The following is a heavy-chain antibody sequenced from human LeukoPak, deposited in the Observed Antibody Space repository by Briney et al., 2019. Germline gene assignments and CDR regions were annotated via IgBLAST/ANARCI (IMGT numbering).Heavy chain of an antibody. J-gene: IGHJ6*03. Sequence: SVKVSCKASGGTFSSYAISWVRQAPGQGLEWMGGIIPIFGTANYAQKFQGRVTITADKSTSTAYMELSSLRSEDTAVYYCAGLYYGSEIYYYYMDVWGKGTTVTISS. CDR2: IIPIFGTA. CDR1: GGTFSSYA. V-gene: IGHV1-69*06. D-gene: IGHD3-10*01. CDR3: AGLYYGSEIYYYYMDV.